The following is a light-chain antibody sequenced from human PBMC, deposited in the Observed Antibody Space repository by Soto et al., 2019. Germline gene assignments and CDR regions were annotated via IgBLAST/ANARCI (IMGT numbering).Light chain of an antibody. CDR3: QQSYSGLVA. CDR2: AAS. Sequence: IQLTQSPSSLSASVGDRVTITCRASQGISSYLAWYQQKPGKAPKLLIYAASTLQSGVPSRFSGSGSGTDFTLTISSLQPEDSASYYCQQSYSGLVAFGQGTKVDIK. V-gene: IGKV1-9*01. J-gene: IGKJ1*01. CDR1: QGISSY.